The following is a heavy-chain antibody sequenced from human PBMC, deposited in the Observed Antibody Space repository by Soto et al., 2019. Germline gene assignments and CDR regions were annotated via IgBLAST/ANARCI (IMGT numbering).Heavy chain of an antibody. CDR2: INPSSGGT. CDR1: GYTFTGYY. V-gene: IGHV1-2*02. J-gene: IGHJ6*02. CDR3: ARDLAARDYYYGMDV. D-gene: IGHD6-13*01. Sequence: VKVSCKASGYTFTGYYMHWVRQAPGQGLEWMGWINPSSGGTNYAQKFQGRVTMTRDTSISAAYMELSRLRSDDTAVYYCARDLAARDYYYGMDVWGQGTTVTVSS.